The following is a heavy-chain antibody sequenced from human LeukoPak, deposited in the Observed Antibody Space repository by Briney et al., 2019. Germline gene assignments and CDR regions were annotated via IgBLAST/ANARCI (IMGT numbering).Heavy chain of an antibody. Sequence: SETLSLTCTVSGASINTYYWSWIRQPPGKGLEWIGYIYYSGATSYNPSLKARVTISIDTSKNQFSLKLSSVTAADTAVYYCARVLRPMASQYYFDYWGQGTLVTVSS. CDR1: GASINTYY. V-gene: IGHV4-59*01. D-gene: IGHD3-10*01. CDR2: IYYSGAT. J-gene: IGHJ4*02. CDR3: ARVLRPMASQYYFDY.